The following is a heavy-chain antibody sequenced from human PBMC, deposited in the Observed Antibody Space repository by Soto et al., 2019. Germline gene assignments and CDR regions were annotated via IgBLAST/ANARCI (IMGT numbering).Heavy chain of an antibody. D-gene: IGHD2-2*02. CDR1: GYSISSGYY. J-gene: IGHJ4*02. Sequence: PSETLSLTCAVSGYSISSGYYWGFIRQPPGKGLEWIGSIYHSGSTYYNPSLKSRVTISVDTSKNQFSLKLSSVTAADTAVYYCARVGAEYCSSTSCYTGDYWGQGTLVTVSS. CDR2: IYHSGST. V-gene: IGHV4-38-2*01. CDR3: ARVGAEYCSSTSCYTGDY.